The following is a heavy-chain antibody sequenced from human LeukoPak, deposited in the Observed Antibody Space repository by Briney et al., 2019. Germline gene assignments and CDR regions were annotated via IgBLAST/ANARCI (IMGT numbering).Heavy chain of an antibody. V-gene: IGHV1-2*02. CDR3: ARRSSGWFYGMDV. Sequence: ASVKVSCKASGYTFTGYYMHWVRQAPGQGLEWMGWINPNSGGTSYAQKFQGRVTMTRDTSISTAYMELSRLRSDDTAVYYCARRSSGWFYGMDVWGQGTTVTVSS. CDR2: INPNSGGT. D-gene: IGHD6-19*01. CDR1: GYTFTGYY. J-gene: IGHJ6*02.